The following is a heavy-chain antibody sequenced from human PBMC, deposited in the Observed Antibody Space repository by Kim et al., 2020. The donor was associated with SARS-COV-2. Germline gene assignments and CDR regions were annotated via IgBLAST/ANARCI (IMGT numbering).Heavy chain of an antibody. CDR3: ARDPVPWFYYYYGMDV. D-gene: IGHD3-22*01. CDR1: GFTFSSYG. Sequence: GGSLRLSCAASGFTFSSYGMHWVRQAPGKGLEWVAVIWYDGSNKYYADSVKGRFTISRDNSKNTLYLQMNSLRAEDTAVYCCARDPVPWFYYYYGMDVWGQGTTVTVSS. CDR2: IWYDGSNK. V-gene: IGHV3-33*01. J-gene: IGHJ6*02.